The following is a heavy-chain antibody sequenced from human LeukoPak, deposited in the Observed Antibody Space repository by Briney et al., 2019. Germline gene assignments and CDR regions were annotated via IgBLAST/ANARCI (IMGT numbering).Heavy chain of an antibody. CDR3: ARMPDSSGSQGAFDI. V-gene: IGHV3-23*01. CDR1: GFTFSSYA. CDR2: ISGSGGST. J-gene: IGHJ3*02. D-gene: IGHD3-22*01. Sequence: PGGSLRLSCAASGFTFSSYAMSWVRQAPGKGLEGVSAISGSGGSTYYADSVKGRFTISRDNSKNTLYLQMNSLRAEDTAVYYCARMPDSSGSQGAFDIWGQGTMVTVSS.